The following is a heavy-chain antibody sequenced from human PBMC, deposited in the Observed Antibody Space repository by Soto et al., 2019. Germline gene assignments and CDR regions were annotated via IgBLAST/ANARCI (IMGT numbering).Heavy chain of an antibody. CDR1: GFTFSSYA. D-gene: IGHD3-22*01. CDR2: ISYDGSNK. V-gene: IGHV3-30-3*01. J-gene: IGHJ3*02. Sequence: QVQLVESGGGVVQPGRSLRLSCAASGFTFSSYAMHWVRQAPGKGLEWVAVISYDGSNKYYADSVRGRFTISRDNSKNTLFLQMDSLGAEDTAVYYCAKVKVEVVPISFDVFDIWGQGTMVTVSS. CDR3: AKVKVEVVPISFDVFDI.